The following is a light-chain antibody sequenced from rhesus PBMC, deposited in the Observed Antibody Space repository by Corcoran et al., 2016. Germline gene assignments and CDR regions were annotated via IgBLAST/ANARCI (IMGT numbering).Light chain of an antibody. V-gene: IGLV2-32*02. J-gene: IGLJ1*01. Sequence: QAALTQPRSVSGSPGQSVTISCTGTSSDIGGYNYVSWYQQHPGTAPKLLIYEVCKRPSGVSDRFSGSKSGNTASLTISGLQAEDEADYYCSSYASSSTYSFGAGTRLTVL. CDR1: SSDIGGYNY. CDR3: SSYASSSTYS. CDR2: EVC.